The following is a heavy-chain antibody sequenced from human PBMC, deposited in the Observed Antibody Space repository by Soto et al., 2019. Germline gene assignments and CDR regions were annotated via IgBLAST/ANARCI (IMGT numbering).Heavy chain of an antibody. CDR1: GYTFTGYY. D-gene: IGHD3-22*01. Sequence: GASVKVSCKASGYTFTGYYMHWVRQAPGQGLEWMGWINPNSGGTNYAQKFQGWVTMTRDTSISTAYMELSRLRSDDTAVYYCARVEVDSSGYYYAYWGQGTLVTVSS. CDR3: ARVEVDSSGYYYAY. V-gene: IGHV1-2*04. J-gene: IGHJ4*02. CDR2: INPNSGGT.